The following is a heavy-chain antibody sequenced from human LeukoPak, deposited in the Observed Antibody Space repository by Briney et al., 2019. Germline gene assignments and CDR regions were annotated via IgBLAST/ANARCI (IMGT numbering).Heavy chain of an antibody. V-gene: IGHV4-59*01. J-gene: IGHJ5*02. Sequence: SETLSLTCTVSGGSISSYYWSWLRQPPGKDLKGFGYIYYSGSTNYNPSLKSRVTISVDPSKNQFSLKLSSVTAADTAVYYCARGDVWFDPWGQGTLVTVSS. CDR1: GGSISSYY. CDR2: IYYSGST. CDR3: ARGDVWFDP.